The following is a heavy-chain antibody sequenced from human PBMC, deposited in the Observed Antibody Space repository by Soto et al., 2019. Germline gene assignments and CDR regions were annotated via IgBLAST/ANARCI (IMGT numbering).Heavy chain of an antibody. J-gene: IGHJ4*02. V-gene: IGHV3-48*01. CDR2: ISSSSSTI. CDR3: ARDPHRAVATIIDY. D-gene: IGHD5-12*01. CDR1: AVMLSTYS. Sequence: RRYLRDSYGGSAVMLSTYSMLRVRQAPGKGLEWVSYISSSSSTIHYADSVKGRFTISRDNAKNSLYLQMNSLRAEDTAVYYCARDPHRAVATIIDYWGQRP.